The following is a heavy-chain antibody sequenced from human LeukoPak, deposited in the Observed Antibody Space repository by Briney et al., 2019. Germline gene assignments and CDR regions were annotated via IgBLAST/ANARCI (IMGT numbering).Heavy chain of an antibody. CDR1: GYTFSSYG. CDR3: ARDFIFYYDSSGYCPFDY. CDR2: ISAHNGNT. D-gene: IGHD3-22*01. Sequence: ASAKVSCKASGYTFSSYGISWVRQAPGQGLEWMGWISAHNGNTNYAQKLQGRVTMTTDTSTSTAYMELRSLRSDDTAVYYCARDFIFYYDSSGYCPFDYWGQGTLVTVSS. J-gene: IGHJ4*02. V-gene: IGHV1-18*01.